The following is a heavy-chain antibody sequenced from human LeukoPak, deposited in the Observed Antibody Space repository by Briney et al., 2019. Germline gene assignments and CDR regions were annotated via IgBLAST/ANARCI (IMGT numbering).Heavy chain of an antibody. V-gene: IGHV3-23*01. CDR2: ISGSGGST. CDR3: AKAYDFWSGYEGSWFDP. Sequence: GGSLRLSCAASGFTFSSYAMSWVRQAPGKGLEWVSAISGSGGSTYYADSVKGRFTISRDNSKNTLYLQMNSLRADDTAVYYCAKAYDFWSGYEGSWFDPWGQGTLVTVSS. D-gene: IGHD3-3*01. J-gene: IGHJ5*02. CDR1: GFTFSSYA.